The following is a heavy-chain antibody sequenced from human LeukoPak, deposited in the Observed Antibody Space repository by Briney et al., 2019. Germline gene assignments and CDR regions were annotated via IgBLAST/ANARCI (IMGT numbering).Heavy chain of an antibody. D-gene: IGHD3-22*01. Sequence: GASVKLSCKASGYTFTSYGISWVRQAPGQGLGLMWWISAYNGNTNYAQKLQGRVTMTTDTSTSTAYMELRSLRSDDTAVYYCARAKEYYYDSSGYYYGDYYYMDVWGKGTTVTVSS. CDR3: ARAKEYYYDSSGYYYGDYYYMDV. CDR2: ISAYNGNT. V-gene: IGHV1-18*01. CDR1: GYTFTSYG. J-gene: IGHJ6*03.